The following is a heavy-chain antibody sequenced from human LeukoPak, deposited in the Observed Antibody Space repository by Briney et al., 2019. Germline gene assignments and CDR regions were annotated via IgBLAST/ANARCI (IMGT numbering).Heavy chain of an antibody. J-gene: IGHJ4*02. Sequence: PSETLSLTCAVYGGSFSGYYWSWIRQPPGKGLEWIGEINHSGSTNYNPSLKSRVTISVDTSKNQFSLKVSSVTAADTAVYYCALSSRSVAYPFDYWGQGTLVTVSS. V-gene: IGHV4-34*01. CDR3: ALSSRSVAYPFDY. CDR1: GGSFSGYY. CDR2: INHSGST. D-gene: IGHD6-19*01.